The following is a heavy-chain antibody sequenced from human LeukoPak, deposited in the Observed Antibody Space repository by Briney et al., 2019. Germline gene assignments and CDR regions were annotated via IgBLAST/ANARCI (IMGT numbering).Heavy chain of an antibody. D-gene: IGHD5-12*01. CDR3: ARCVSGYDWAKYYFDY. V-gene: IGHV4-34*01. J-gene: IGHJ4*02. CDR2: INHSGST. Sequence: SETLSLTCAVYGGSFSGYYWSWIRQPPGKGLEWIGEINHSGSTNYNPSLKSRVTISVDTSKNQFSLKLSSVTAADTAVYYCARCVSGYDWAKYYFDYWGQGTLVTVSS. CDR1: GGSFSGYY.